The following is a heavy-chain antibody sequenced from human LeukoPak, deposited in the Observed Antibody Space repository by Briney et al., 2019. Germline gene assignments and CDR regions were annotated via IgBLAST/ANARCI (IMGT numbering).Heavy chain of an antibody. CDR2: IIPIFGTA. J-gene: IGHJ4*02. D-gene: IGHD6-13*01. CDR1: GGTFSSYA. CDR3: ASRRVPGYYFDY. Sequence: SVKVSCKASGGTFSSYAISWVRQAPGQGLEWMGGIIPIFGTANYAQKFQGRVTITADESTSTAYMELSSLRSEDTAVYYCASRRVPGYYFDYWGQGTLVTVSS. V-gene: IGHV1-69*13.